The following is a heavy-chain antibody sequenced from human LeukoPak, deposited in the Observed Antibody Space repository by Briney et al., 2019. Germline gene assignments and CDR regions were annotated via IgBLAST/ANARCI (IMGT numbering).Heavy chain of an antibody. J-gene: IGHJ4*02. V-gene: IGHV1-46*01. CDR2: ISPRTGGT. CDR1: GYTFTSYY. D-gene: IGHD6-13*01. CDR3: ARGYSSNWRDFFDS. Sequence: ASVKVSCKASGYTFTSYYMHWLRQAPGQGLEWMGIISPRTGGTTYAQKFQGSVTMTRDTSTSTVYMELSSLRSEDTALYYCARGYSSNWRDFFDSWGQGTLVTVSS.